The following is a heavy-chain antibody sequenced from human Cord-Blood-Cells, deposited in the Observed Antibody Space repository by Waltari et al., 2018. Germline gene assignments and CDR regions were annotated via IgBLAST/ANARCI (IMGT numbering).Heavy chain of an antibody. CDR3: AREGYSSSWYRDFQH. D-gene: IGHD6-13*01. CDR2: IWYDGSNK. J-gene: IGHJ1*01. CDR1: GFLFSSYG. Sequence: QVQLVESGGGVVQPGRSLRLSCAASGFLFSSYGLHWGRPAPGKGLEWVAVIWYDGSNKYYADSVKGRFTISRDNSKNTLYLQMNSLRAEDTAVYYCAREGYSSSWYRDFQHWGQGTLVTVSS. V-gene: IGHV3-33*01.